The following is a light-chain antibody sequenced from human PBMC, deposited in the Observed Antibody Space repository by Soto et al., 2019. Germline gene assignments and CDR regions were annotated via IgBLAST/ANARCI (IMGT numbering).Light chain of an antibody. V-gene: IGKV3-11*01. J-gene: IGKJ5*01. CDR2: GAS. CDR3: QQRSNWPPSIT. Sequence: EIVLTQSPATLSLSPGERATLSCRASQSVSSNLAWYQQKPGQAPRLLIYGASTRATGIPARFSGSGSGTDFTLTISSLEPEDFAVYYCQQRSNWPPSITFGQGTRLENK. CDR1: QSVSSN.